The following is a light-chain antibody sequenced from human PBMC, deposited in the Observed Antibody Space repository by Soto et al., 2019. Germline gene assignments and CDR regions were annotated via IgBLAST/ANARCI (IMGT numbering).Light chain of an antibody. V-gene: IGKV3-11*01. CDR1: QSLSTF. CDR2: DAS. CDR3: QQTKSYPST. Sequence: EIILTQSPATLSLSPGERATLSCRASQSLSTFLVWYQQKHGQAPRLLIYDASILQSGVPSGFSGSGFGTDFTLTISSLRAEDFAIYFCQQTKSYPSTFGGGTRVEI. J-gene: IGKJ4*01.